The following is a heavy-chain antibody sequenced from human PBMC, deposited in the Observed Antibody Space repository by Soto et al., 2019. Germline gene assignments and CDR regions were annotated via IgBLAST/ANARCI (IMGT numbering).Heavy chain of an antibody. CDR1: GGSISSGDYY. J-gene: IGHJ4*02. D-gene: IGHD3-10*01. CDR2: IYYSGST. CDR3: ARVGGFGATTIDY. V-gene: IGHV4-30-4*01. Sequence: QVQLQESGPGLVKPSQTLSLTCTVSGGSISSGDYYWSWIRQPPGKGLEWIGYIYYSGSTYYNPSLKSRVTVSVDTSKNQFSLKLSSVTAADTAVYYCARVGGFGATTIDYWGQGTLVTVSS.